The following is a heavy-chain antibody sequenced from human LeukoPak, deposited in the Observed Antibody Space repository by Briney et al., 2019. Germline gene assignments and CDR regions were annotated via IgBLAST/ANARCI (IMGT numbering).Heavy chain of an antibody. CDR2: IYYTGTT. D-gene: IGHD3-16*01. J-gene: IGHJ3*02. CDR1: GGSISSGGYY. CDR3: ARGRLPFTSDDAFDI. V-gene: IGHV4-61*08. Sequence: SETLSLTCTVSGGSISSGGYYWSWIRQHPGKGLEWIGYIYYTGTTNYNPSLKSRVTISVDTSKNQFSLKLSSVTAADTAVYYCARGRLPFTSDDAFDIWGQGTMVTVSS.